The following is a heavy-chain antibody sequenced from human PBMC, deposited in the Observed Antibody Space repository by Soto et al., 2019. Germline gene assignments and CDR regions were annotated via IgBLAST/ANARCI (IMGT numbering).Heavy chain of an antibody. J-gene: IGHJ6*03. Sequence: EVQLVESGGGLVQPGGSLRLSCAASGFTFSNYWMYWVRQAPGKGLEWVSRINSDGSVSSHADSVRGRLTISRENVKNTLYLHMDSLRAEDTAVYFCARGDCVGGTCYLLAGSFYSHVDVWGKGNTVTVFS. CDR3: ARGDCVGGTCYLLAGSFYSHVDV. V-gene: IGHV3-74*02. CDR2: INSDGSVS. D-gene: IGHD2-15*01. CDR1: GFTFSNYW.